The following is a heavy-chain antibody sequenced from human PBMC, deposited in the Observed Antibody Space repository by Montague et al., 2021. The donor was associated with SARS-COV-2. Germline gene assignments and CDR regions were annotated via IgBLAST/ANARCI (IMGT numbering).Heavy chain of an antibody. CDR2: IYYSGST. V-gene: IGHV4-31*03. Sequence: TLSLTCTVSGGSISAGYYWTWIRQIPGKGLEWIGYIYYSGSTYYNPSLKSRVIMSIDTSKHQFSLKVSSVTAADTATYFCASAIAVADTHYYYYGMDVWGQGPRSPSP. J-gene: IGHJ6*02. D-gene: IGHD6-19*01. CDR1: GGSISAGYY. CDR3: ASAIAVADTHYYYYGMDV.